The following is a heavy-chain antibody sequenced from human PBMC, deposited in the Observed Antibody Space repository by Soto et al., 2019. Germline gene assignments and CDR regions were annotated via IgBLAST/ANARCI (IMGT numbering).Heavy chain of an antibody. CDR3: ARTPYDFWSPGQFYFDH. V-gene: IGHV3-23*01. CDR1: GFTVTSNG. J-gene: IGHJ4*02. CDR2: ISPNGQGI. D-gene: IGHD3-3*01. Sequence: EVKLLESGGGLVQPGGSLRLSCGVSGFTVTSNGVSWVRQAPGKGLEWVSAISPNGQGIWYADSVKGRFTISRDISRNTVFLQMDSLRAEDTAVYYCARTPYDFWSPGQFYFDHWGQGTLVTVSS.